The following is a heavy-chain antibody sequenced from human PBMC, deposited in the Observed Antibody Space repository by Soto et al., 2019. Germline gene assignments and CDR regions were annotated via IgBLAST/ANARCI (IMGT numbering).Heavy chain of an antibody. D-gene: IGHD6-13*01. J-gene: IGHJ3*02. V-gene: IGHV4-59*01. Sequence: AETLSLTSPVSGGSISSYYWRWIRQPPGKGLEWIGYIYYSGSTNYNPSPKSRVTISVDTSKNQFSLKLSSVTAADTAVYYCARSGRGQQLVPAFDIWGQGTMVTVS. CDR1: GGSISSYY. CDR3: ARSGRGQQLVPAFDI. CDR2: IYYSGST.